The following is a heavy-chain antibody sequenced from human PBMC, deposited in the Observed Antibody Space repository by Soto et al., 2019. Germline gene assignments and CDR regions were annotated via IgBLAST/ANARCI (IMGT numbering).Heavy chain of an antibody. V-gene: IGHV3-21*01. CDR1: GFTFSTYN. CDR3: ARAEKGTTALDH. D-gene: IGHD4-17*01. Sequence: EVQLVESGGGLVKPGGSLRLSCAASGFTFSTYNMNWVRQAPGKGLEWVSSISSSSNYIYYADSVKGRFTMSRDNAQNSLYLQMNSLRAEDTAVYYCARAEKGTTALDHWGQGTLVTVSS. J-gene: IGHJ4*02. CDR2: ISSSSNYI.